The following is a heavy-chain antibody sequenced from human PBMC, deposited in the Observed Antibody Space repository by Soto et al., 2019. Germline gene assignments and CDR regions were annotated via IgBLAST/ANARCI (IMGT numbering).Heavy chain of an antibody. CDR2: INAGNGNT. J-gene: IGHJ5*02. Sequence: QVQLVQSGAEVKKPGASVKVSCKASGYTFTSYAMHWVRQAPGQRLEWMGWINAGNGNTKYSQKLQGRVTITGDTSASTAYMELSSLRSEDTAVYYCARGVAGPLHWFDPWGQGTLVTVSS. CDR1: GYTFTSYA. D-gene: IGHD6-19*01. CDR3: ARGVAGPLHWFDP. V-gene: IGHV1-3*01.